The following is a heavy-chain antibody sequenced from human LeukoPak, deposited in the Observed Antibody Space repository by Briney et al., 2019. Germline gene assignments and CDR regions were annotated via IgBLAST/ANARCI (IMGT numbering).Heavy chain of an antibody. D-gene: IGHD2-15*01. CDR1: GFTFSSYV. J-gene: IGHJ6*02. CDR2: ISGSGGST. V-gene: IGHV3-23*01. CDR3: AKNSGYCSGGSCSPPHYYYSYGMAV. Sequence: HPGGSLRLSCAASGFTFSSYVMSWVRQTPGKGLEWVSAISGSGGSTYYADSVKGRFTISRDNSKNTLYLQMNSLRAEDTAVYYCAKNSGYCSGGSCSPPHYYYSYGMAVGGQGTTVTVPS.